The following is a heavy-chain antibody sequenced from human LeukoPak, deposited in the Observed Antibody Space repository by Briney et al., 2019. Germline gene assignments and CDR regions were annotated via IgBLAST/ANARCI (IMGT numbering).Heavy chain of an antibody. CDR1: GFTFSSYG. CDR3: ARDLEEYCSGGSCSLFDY. J-gene: IGHJ4*02. D-gene: IGHD2-15*01. V-gene: IGHV3-23*01. Sequence: PGGTLRLSCAASGFTFSSYGMSWVRKAPAKGLEWVSAISGSGGSTYYADSVKGRFTISRDNAKNSLSLQMNSLRAEDTAVYYCARDLEEYCSGGSCSLFDYWGQGTLVTVSS. CDR2: ISGSGGST.